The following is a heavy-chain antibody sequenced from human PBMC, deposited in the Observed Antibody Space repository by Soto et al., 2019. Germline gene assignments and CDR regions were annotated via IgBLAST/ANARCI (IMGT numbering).Heavy chain of an antibody. J-gene: IGHJ4*02. CDR3: ALHNSGWDIGY. D-gene: IGHD6-19*01. CDR1: GYSFSRYW. V-gene: IGHV5-51*01. Sequence: PGESLKISCQGSGYSFSRYWIVWVRQMPGKGLEWMGVIYPGDSDTRYSPSFQGQVTISADKSISTAYLQWTSLRTSDNAIYYCALHNSGWDIGYWGQGTLVTVSS. CDR2: IYPGDSDT.